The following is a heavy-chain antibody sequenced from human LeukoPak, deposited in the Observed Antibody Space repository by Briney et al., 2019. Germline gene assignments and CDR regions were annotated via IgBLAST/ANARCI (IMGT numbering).Heavy chain of an antibody. Sequence: ASVKVSCKASGYTFTSYGISWVRQAPGQGLEWMGWISAYNGNTNYAQKLQGRVTMTTDTSTSTAYMELRSLRSDDTAVYFCAKDSRGYYSEGACYSIDYWGQGTLVTVAS. CDR2: ISAYNGNT. V-gene: IGHV1-18*01. CDR1: GYTFTSYG. CDR3: AKDSRGYYSEGACYSIDY. D-gene: IGHD2-8*01. J-gene: IGHJ4*02.